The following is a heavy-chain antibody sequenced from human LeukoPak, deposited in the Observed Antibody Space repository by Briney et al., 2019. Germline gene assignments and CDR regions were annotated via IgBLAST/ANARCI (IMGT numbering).Heavy chain of an antibody. CDR2: IKQDGSEK. Sequence: PGGSLRLSCAASGFTSSSYWMSWVRQAPGKGLEWVANIKQDGSEKYYVDSVKGRFTISRDNAKNSLYLQMNSLRAEDTAVYYCARGQILNWNYLRPHPLDYWGQGTLVTVSS. D-gene: IGHD1-7*01. CDR1: GFTSSSYW. V-gene: IGHV3-7*01. CDR3: ARGQILNWNYLRPHPLDY. J-gene: IGHJ4*02.